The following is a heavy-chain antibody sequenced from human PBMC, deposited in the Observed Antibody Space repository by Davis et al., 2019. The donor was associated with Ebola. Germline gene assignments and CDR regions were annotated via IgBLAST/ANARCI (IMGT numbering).Heavy chain of an antibody. CDR3: ARSYCSGGSCYYDAFDI. CDR1: GYTFTGYY. J-gene: IGHJ3*02. CDR2: INPNSGGT. D-gene: IGHD2-15*01. Sequence: ASVKVSCKASGYTFTGYYMHWVRQAPGQGLEWMGWINPNSGGTNYAQKFQGRVTMTRDTSISTAYMELSRLRSDDTAVYYCARSYCSGGSCYYDAFDIWGQGTMVTVSS. V-gene: IGHV1-2*02.